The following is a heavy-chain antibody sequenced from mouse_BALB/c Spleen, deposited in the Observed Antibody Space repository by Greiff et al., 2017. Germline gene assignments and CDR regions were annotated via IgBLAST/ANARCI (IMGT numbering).Heavy chain of an antibody. V-gene: IGHV3-2*02. D-gene: IGHD2-2*01. CDR3: ARGGYDEGFDY. CDR2: ISYSGST. J-gene: IGHJ2*01. CDR1: GYSITSDYA. Sequence: EVKLVESGPGLVKPSQSLSLTCTVTGYSITSDYAWNWIRQFPGNKLEWMGYISYSGSTSYNPSLKSRISITRDTSKNQFFLQLNSVTTEDTATYYCARGGYDEGFDYWGQGTTLTVSS.